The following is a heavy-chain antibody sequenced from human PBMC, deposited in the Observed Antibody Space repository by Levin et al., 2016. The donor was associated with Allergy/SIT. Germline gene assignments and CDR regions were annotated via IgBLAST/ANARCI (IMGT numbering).Heavy chain of an antibody. J-gene: IGHJ6*03. Sequence: SETLSLTCAVYGGSFSGYYWSWIRQPPGKGLEWIGEINHSGSTNYNPSLKSRVTISVDTSKNQFSLKLSSVTAADTAVYYCARGREPNSMVRGGYYYYMDVWGKGTTVTVSS. V-gene: IGHV4-34*01. CDR3: ARGREPNSMVRGGYYYYMDV. CDR2: INHSGST. CDR1: GGSFSGYY. D-gene: IGHD3-10*01.